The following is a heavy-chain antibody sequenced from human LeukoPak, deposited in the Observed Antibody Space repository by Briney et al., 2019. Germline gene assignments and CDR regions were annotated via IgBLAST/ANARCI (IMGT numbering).Heavy chain of an antibody. D-gene: IGHD5-24*01. J-gene: IGHJ4*02. CDR1: GFTFSSYW. V-gene: IGHV3-48*01. CDR3: ARDYKYAFDN. CDR2: IGIDSGNT. Sequence: GGSLRLSCAASGFTFSSYWMSWVRQAPGKGLEWISYIGIDSGNTKYADSVKGRFTISGDKAKNSLYLQMNSLRVEDTAVYYCARDYKYAFDNWGQGTLVTVSS.